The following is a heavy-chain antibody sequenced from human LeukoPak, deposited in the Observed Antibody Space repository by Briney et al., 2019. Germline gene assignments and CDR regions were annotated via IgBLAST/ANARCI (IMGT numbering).Heavy chain of an antibody. Sequence: SETLSLTCAVYGGSFSGYYWSWIRQPPGKGLEWIGEINHSGSTNYNPSLKSRVTISVDTSKNQFSLKLSSVTAADTAVYYCAREGLDSYGSSYWSYYYYTDVWGKGTTVTVSS. CDR3: AREGLDSYGSSYWSYYYYTDV. CDR2: INHSGST. D-gene: IGHD5-18*01. J-gene: IGHJ6*03. V-gene: IGHV4-34*01. CDR1: GGSFSGYY.